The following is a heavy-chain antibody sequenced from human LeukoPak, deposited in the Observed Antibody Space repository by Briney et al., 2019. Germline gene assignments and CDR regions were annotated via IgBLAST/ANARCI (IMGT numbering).Heavy chain of an antibody. D-gene: IGHD3-10*01. V-gene: IGHV4-39*07. J-gene: IGHJ4*02. CDR3: SRDFTMVPGVIGY. Sequence: SETLSLTCTVSGGSISSSSYYWGWIRQPPGKGLEWIGSIYYSGSTYYNPSLKSRVTISVDTSKNQFSLKLSSVTAADTAVYYCSRDFTMVPGVIGYWGQGTLVTVSS. CDR2: IYYSGST. CDR1: GGSISSSSYY.